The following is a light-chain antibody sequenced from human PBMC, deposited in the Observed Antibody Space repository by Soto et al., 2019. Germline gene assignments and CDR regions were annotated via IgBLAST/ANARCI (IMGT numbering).Light chain of an antibody. CDR2: EVN. CDR3: SSYTTYSTVI. V-gene: IGLV2-14*01. J-gene: IGLJ2*01. Sequence: QSALTQPASMSGSPGQSITLSCTGTNSDVGGYNFVSWYQNHPGKAPKLMIYEVNNRPSGVSSRFSGSKSGNTASLTISGLQAEDEAEYYCSSYTTYSTVIFGAGTKLTV. CDR1: NSDVGGYNF.